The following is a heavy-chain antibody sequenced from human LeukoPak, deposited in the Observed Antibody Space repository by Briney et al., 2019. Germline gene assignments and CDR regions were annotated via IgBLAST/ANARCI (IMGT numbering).Heavy chain of an antibody. CDR3: GRDGSRYCSGASCYTY. CDR2: INYSGST. CDR1: GGSLSGYY. V-gene: IGHV4-34*01. J-gene: IGHJ4*02. D-gene: IGHD2-15*01. Sequence: NSSETLSLTCAVYGGSLSGYYWSWIRQPPGRGPEWIGEINYSGSTNYNPSLKSRVTISVDTSKNQFSLKLSSVTAADTAVYYCGRDGSRYCSGASCYTYWGQGTLVTVSS.